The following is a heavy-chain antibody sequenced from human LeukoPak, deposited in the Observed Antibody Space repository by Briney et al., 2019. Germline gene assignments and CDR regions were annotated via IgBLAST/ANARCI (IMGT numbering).Heavy chain of an antibody. Sequence: TGGSLTLSCAESGFTFTRYARSWVCQAPGQGLEWVSVISDSGDYTSYADSVRGRFTISRDNSRNTLYLQMISLRPEDTAVYYCAKDPSIGKYCTNGVCSPFDYWGQGTLVTVSS. J-gene: IGHJ4*02. V-gene: IGHV3-23*01. D-gene: IGHD2-8*01. CDR1: GFTFTRYA. CDR2: ISDSGDYT. CDR3: AKDPSIGKYCTNGVCSPFDY.